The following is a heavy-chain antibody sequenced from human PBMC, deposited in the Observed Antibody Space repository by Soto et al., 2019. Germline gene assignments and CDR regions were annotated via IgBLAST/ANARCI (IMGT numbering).Heavy chain of an antibody. D-gene: IGHD6-13*01. CDR2: ISSSSSTI. Sequence: GGSLRLSCAASGFTFSRYSMNWVRQAPGKGLEWVSYISSSSSTIYYADSVKGRFTISRDNAKNSLYLQMNSLRDEDTAVYYSAKGGQQLVWYYGMDVWGQGTTVTVSS. CDR3: AKGGQQLVWYYGMDV. V-gene: IGHV3-48*02. J-gene: IGHJ6*02. CDR1: GFTFSRYS.